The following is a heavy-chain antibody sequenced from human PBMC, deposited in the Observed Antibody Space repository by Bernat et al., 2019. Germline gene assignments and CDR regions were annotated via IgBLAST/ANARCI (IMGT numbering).Heavy chain of an antibody. CDR3: GSGAAGGGGYYFDY. J-gene: IGHJ4*02. V-gene: IGHV1-2*04. CDR1: GYTFTGYY. D-gene: IGHD6-13*01. Sequence: QVQLVQPGAEVKKPGASVKVSCKASGYTFTGYYMHWVRQAPGQGLEWMGWINPNSGGTNYAQKFQGWVTMTRDTSISTAYMELSRLRSDETAVYYCGSGAAGGGGYYFDYWGQGTLVTVSS. CDR2: INPNSGGT.